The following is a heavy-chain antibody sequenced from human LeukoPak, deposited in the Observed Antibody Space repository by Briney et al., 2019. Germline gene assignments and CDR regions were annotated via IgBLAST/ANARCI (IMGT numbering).Heavy chain of an antibody. J-gene: IGHJ4*02. D-gene: IGHD2-2*01. V-gene: IGHV1-18*04. CDR2: IRAYNGNT. CDR1: GYTFTSYG. Sequence: ASVTVSCKASGYTFTSYGISWVRQAPGQGLEWMGWIRAYNGNTNYAQKLQGRVTMTTDTSTSTAYMELRSLRSDDTAVYYCARDPRDIVVVPAVINFDYWGQGTLVTVSS. CDR3: ARDPRDIVVVPAVINFDY.